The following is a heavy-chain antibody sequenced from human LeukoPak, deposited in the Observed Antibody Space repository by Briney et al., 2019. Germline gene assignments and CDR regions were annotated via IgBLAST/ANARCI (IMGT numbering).Heavy chain of an antibody. J-gene: IGHJ3*02. V-gene: IGHV4-39*01. D-gene: IGHD2-2*01. CDR1: GGSISSSSYY. CDR3: ARVRYCSSTSCSIDDAFDI. Sequence: SETLSLTCTVSGGSISSSSYYWGWIRQPPGKGLEWIGSIYYSGSTYYNPSLKSRVTISVDTSKNQFSLKLSSVTAADTAVYYCARVRYCSSTSCSIDDAFDIWGQGTMVTVSS. CDR2: IYYSGST.